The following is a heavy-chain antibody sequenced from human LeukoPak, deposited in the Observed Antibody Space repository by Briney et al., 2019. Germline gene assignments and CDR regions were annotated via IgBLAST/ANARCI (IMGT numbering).Heavy chain of an antibody. J-gene: IGHJ3*02. CDR2: INPNSGGT. CDR3: ARGEYYYDSSGTDAFDI. CDR1: GYTFTGYY. D-gene: IGHD3-22*01. Sequence: GASVKVSCKASGYTFTGYYMHWVRQAPGQGLEWMGWINPNSGGTNYAQKFQGRVTMTRDTSISTAYMELSRLRSDDTAVYYCARGEYYYDSSGTDAFDIWGQGTMVTVSS. V-gene: IGHV1-2*02.